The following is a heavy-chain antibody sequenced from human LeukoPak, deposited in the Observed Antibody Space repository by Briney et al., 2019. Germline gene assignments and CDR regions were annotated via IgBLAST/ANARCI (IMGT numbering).Heavy chain of an antibody. V-gene: IGHV4-39*01. Sequence: SETLSLTCTVSGGSISSSSYYWGWIRQPPGKGLEWIGSIYYSGSTYYNPSLKSRVTISVDTSKNQFSLKLSSVTAADTAVYYCASYSMVGPSGGLYYYYMDVGGKGTRVT. CDR3: ASYSMVGPSGGLYYYYMDV. CDR1: GGSISSSSYY. D-gene: IGHD2-15*01. CDR2: IYYSGST. J-gene: IGHJ6*03.